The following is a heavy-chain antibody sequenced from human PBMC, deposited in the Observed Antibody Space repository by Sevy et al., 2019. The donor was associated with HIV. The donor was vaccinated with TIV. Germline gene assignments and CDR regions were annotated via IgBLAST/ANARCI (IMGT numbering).Heavy chain of an antibody. Sequence: SETLSLTCTVSGGSISSYYWSWIRQPPGKGLEWIGYIYYSGSTNYNPSLKSRVTISVDTSKNQFSLKLSSVTAADTAVYYCAREGARDNWFDPWGQRTLVTDSS. CDR2: IYYSGST. V-gene: IGHV4-59*01. D-gene: IGHD3-16*01. CDR1: GGSISSYY. J-gene: IGHJ5*02. CDR3: AREGARDNWFDP.